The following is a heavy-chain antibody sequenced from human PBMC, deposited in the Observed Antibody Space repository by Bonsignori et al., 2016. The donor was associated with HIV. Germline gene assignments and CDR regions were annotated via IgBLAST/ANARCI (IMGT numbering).Heavy chain of an antibody. J-gene: IGHJ3*02. V-gene: IGHV4-34*01. CDR2: INHSGST. D-gene: IGHD4-11*01. CDR3: ARDVSNYVGAFDI. CDR1: GGSFSGYY. Sequence: SETLSLTCAVYGGSFSGYYWSWIRQPPGKGLEWIGEINHSGSTNYNPSLKSRVTISVDTSKNQFSLKLSSVTAADTAVYYCARDVSNYVGAFDIWGQGTMVTVSS.